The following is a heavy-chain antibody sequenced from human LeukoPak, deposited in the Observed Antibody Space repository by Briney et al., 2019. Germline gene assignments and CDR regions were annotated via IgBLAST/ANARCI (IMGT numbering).Heavy chain of an antibody. CDR1: GYSFTNYW. J-gene: IGHJ3*02. CDR2: IQPGDSQT. CDR3: ATNTMFRGIHAFDI. V-gene: IGHV5-51*01. D-gene: IGHD3-10*01. Sequence: GESLKISCKGSGYSFTNYWIDWVRQMPGKGLEWMGIIQPGDSQTRYSPSFQGQVTISADKSISTAYLQWSSLKASDSAMYYCATNTMFRGIHAFDIWGQGTMVTVSS.